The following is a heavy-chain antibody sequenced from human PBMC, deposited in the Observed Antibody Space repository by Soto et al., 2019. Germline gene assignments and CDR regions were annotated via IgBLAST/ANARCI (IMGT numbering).Heavy chain of an antibody. Sequence: GIPSETLSLTCTVSGGSISSGGYYWSWIRQHPGKGLEWIGCISYSGSTYYNPSLKSRLTISVDTSKNQFSLKLSSVTAADTAMYYCARGHSASSPKLNDYFDYWGQGTLVTVSS. CDR1: GGSISSGGYY. V-gene: IGHV4-31*03. J-gene: IGHJ4*02. CDR3: ARGHSASSPKLNDYFDY. D-gene: IGHD1-1*01. CDR2: ISYSGST.